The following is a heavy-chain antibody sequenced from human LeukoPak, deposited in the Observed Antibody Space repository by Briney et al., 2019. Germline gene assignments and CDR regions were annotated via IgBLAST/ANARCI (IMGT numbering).Heavy chain of an antibody. CDR2: ISGGGGST. Sequence: GGTLMLSFADPRFAVSGKGVGWGGRGPGKELKWVSAISGGGGSTYYADSVKGRFTISRDNSKNTLYLQMNSLRAEDTAVYYCAKGRPGGGGAFDIWGQGTMVTVSS. D-gene: IGHD3-16*01. J-gene: IGHJ3*02. V-gene: IGHV3-23*01. CDR3: AKGRPGGGGAFDI. CDR1: RFAVSGKG.